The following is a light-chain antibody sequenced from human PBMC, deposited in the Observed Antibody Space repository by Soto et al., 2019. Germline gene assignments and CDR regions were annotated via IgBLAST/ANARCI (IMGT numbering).Light chain of an antibody. CDR2: AAS. V-gene: IGKV1-6*02. CDR1: QGIRSD. Sequence: AIQMTQYPSSLSASVGDRFTRSGLASQGIRSDLGWYQQKPGKAPKLLIYAASTLQSGVPSRFSGSGSGTDFTLTISSLQPEDLATYYCLPDYKYPRTVGQGTKVDIK. CDR3: LPDYKYPRT. J-gene: IGKJ1*01.